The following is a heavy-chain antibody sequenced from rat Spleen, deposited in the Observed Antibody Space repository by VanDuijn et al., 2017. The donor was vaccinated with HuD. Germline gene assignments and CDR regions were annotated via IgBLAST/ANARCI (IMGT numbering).Heavy chain of an antibody. V-gene: IGHV5-20*01. Sequence: EVQLVESGGGLVQPGRSMKLSCAASGFTFSNYGMAWVRQAPKKGLEWVAYISYDGGSTYYRDPVKGRFTISRDNAKSTLYLQMDSLRSEDTATYYCTTGGMMVLITTGYYFDYWGQGVMVTVSS. D-gene: IGHD1-12*02. CDR2: ISYDGGST. CDR1: GFTFSNYG. J-gene: IGHJ2*01. CDR3: TTGGMMVLITTGYYFDY.